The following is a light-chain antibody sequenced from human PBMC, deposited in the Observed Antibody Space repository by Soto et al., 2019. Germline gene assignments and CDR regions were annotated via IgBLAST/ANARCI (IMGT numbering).Light chain of an antibody. CDR1: RSLGNW. CDR3: QQYNTYST. CDR2: DAS. J-gene: IGKJ1*01. Sequence: DIQMTQSPSILSASVGDRVTITCRASRSLGNWLAWYQQKPGRAPKLLIFDASTLKSGVPSRFSGSGSGTEFTLTISSLQPDDFATYYCQQYNTYSTFGQGTKVDIK. V-gene: IGKV1-5*01.